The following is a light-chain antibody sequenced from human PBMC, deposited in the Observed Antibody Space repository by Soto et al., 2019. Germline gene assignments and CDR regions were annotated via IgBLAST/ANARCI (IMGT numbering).Light chain of an antibody. CDR2: EGN. CDR3: SSYTSSSTVV. Sequence: QSALTQPASVSGSPGQSITISCTGTSSDVGTYNLVSWYQQHPGKAPKLIIYEGNKRPSGVSNRFSGSKSGNTASLTISGLQAEDEADYYCSSYTSSSTVVFGGGTKLTVL. V-gene: IGLV2-14*02. J-gene: IGLJ2*01. CDR1: SSDVGTYNL.